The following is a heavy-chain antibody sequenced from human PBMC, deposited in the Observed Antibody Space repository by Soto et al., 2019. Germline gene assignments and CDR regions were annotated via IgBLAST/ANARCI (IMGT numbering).Heavy chain of an antibody. CDR1: GGSFSGYY. V-gene: IGHV4-34*01. D-gene: IGHD2-21*02. CDR2: INHSGST. CDR3: ARQAYCGGDCYSGAAYNFDY. J-gene: IGHJ4*02. Sequence: SETLSLTCAVYGGSFSGYYWSWIRQPPGKGLEWIGEINHSGSTNYNPSLKSRVTISVDTSKNQFSLKLSSVTAADTAVYYCARQAYCGGDCYSGAAYNFDYWGQGTLVTVSS.